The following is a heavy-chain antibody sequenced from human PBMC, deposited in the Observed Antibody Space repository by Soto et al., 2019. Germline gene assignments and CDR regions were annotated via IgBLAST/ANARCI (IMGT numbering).Heavy chain of an antibody. CDR3: ARRGPRMYPAGYYFDY. J-gene: IGHJ4*02. V-gene: IGHV4-31*03. D-gene: IGHD2-2*01. CDR2: IYYSGST. CDR1: GGSISSGGYY. Sequence: SETLSLTCTVSGGSISSGGYYWSWIRQHPGKGLEWIGYIYYSGSTYYNPSLKSRVTISVDTLKNQFSLKLSSVTAADTAVYYCARRGPRMYPAGYYFDYWGQGTLVTVSS.